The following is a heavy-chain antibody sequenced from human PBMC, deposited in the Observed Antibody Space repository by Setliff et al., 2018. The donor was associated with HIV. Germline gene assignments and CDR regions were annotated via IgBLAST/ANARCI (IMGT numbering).Heavy chain of an antibody. CDR3: ARGSTGSFRGLDF. CDR2: IYTSGIT. J-gene: IGHJ4*02. Sequence: KPSETLSLTCTVSGGSISGGSYYWNWIRQPAGKGLEWIGRIYTSGITNYNPSLKSRVTLSVDTSKSQFSLSLSSVTAADTAVYYCARGSTGSFRGLDFWGQGTLVTVSS. V-gene: IGHV4-61*02. D-gene: IGHD1-26*01. CDR1: GGSISGGSYY.